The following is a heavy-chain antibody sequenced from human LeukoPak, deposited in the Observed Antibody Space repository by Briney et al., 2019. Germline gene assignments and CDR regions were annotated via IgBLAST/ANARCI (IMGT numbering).Heavy chain of an antibody. CDR1: GFTISSFW. J-gene: IGHJ4*02. CDR2: IYNDGRT. Sequence: GGSLRLSCAASGFTISSFWMSWVRQAPGKGLEWVSVIYNDGRTYFADSVKGRFTISRDNSKNTLFLQMSSLRAQDTAVYYCMRDGRGGSIHVSHDYWGQGTLVTVSS. V-gene: IGHV3-66*01. CDR3: MRDGRGGSIHVSHDY. D-gene: IGHD2-15*01.